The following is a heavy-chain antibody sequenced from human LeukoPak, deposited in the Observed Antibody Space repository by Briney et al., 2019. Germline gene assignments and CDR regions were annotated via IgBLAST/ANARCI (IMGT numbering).Heavy chain of an antibody. CDR1: GFTFSSYS. CDR2: ISSSGSTI. V-gene: IGHV3-48*04. Sequence: GGSLRLSCAASGFTFSSYSMNWVRQAPGKGLEWVSYISSSGSTIYYADSVKGRFTISRDNAKNSLYLQMNSLRAEDTAVYYCARGEMAALFDYWGQGTLVTVSS. CDR3: ARGEMAALFDY. J-gene: IGHJ4*02. D-gene: IGHD5-24*01.